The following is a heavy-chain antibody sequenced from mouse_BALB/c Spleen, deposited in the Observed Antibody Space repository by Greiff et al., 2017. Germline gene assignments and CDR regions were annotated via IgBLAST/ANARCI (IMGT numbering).Heavy chain of an antibody. V-gene: IGHV2-6-7*01. J-gene: IGHJ1*01. Sequence: QVQLKESGPGLVAPSQSLSITCTVSGFSLTGYGVNWVRQPPGKGLEWLGMIWGDGSTDYNSALKSRLSISKDNSKSQVFLKMNSLQTDDTARYYCARDRDYDPSWYFDVWGAGTTVTVSS. CDR2: IWGDGST. CDR3: ARDRDYDPSWYFDV. CDR1: GFSLTGYG. D-gene: IGHD2-4*01.